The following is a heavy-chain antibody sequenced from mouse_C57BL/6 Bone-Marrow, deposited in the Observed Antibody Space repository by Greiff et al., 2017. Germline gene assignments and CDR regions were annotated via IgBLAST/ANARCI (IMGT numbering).Heavy chain of an antibody. V-gene: IGHV10-1*01. J-gene: IGHJ2*01. CDR2: IRSKSNNYAT. D-gene: IGHD2-1*01. CDR1: GFSFNTYA. Sequence: EVQRVESGGGLVQPKGSLKLSCAASGFSFNTYAMNWVRQAPGKGLEWVARIRSKSNNYATYYADSVKDRFTISRDDSESMLYLQMNNLKTEDTAMYYCVRHSGGNYYFDYWGQGTTLTVSS. CDR3: VRHSGGNYYFDY.